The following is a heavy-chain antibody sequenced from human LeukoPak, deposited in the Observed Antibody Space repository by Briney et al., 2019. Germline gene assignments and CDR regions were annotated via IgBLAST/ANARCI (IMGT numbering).Heavy chain of an antibody. D-gene: IGHD5-18*01. V-gene: IGHV4-59*01. Sequence: LETLSLTCTVSGGSISGFYWTWIRRSPGKKLEWIGYIYYSGSTKYNPSLNSRVTISLDTSKNQFSLNLTSVTAADTAVYYCARESGYSYGYGIDYWGQGTLVTVSS. CDR3: ARESGYSYGYGIDY. CDR2: IYYSGST. CDR1: GGSISGFY. J-gene: IGHJ4*02.